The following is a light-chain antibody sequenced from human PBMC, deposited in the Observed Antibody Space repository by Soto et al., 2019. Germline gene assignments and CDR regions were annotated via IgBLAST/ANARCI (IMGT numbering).Light chain of an antibody. V-gene: IGKV1-27*01. CDR1: QGISSY. J-gene: IGKJ4*01. CDR3: QQYDSASSPT. CDR2: AAS. Sequence: DIQMTQSPSSLSASVGDRVTVTCRASQGISSYLAWYQQKPGKVPKLLIFAASTLQPGVPSRFSGSGSGTDFALTIRSLQPEDVETYYCQQYDSASSPTFGGGTKVEIK.